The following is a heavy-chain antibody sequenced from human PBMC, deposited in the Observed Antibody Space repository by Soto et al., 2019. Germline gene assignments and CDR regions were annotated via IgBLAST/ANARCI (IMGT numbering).Heavy chain of an antibody. D-gene: IGHD2-2*01. Sequence: GESLKISCKGSGYSFTNYWIGWVRQMPGKGLEWMGIIYPGDSDTRYSPSFQGQVTISADKSISTAYLQWSSLKASDTAMYYCASPLYIVVVPAAPDAFDIWGQGTMVTVSS. CDR1: GYSFTNYW. CDR2: IYPGDSDT. J-gene: IGHJ3*02. CDR3: ASPLYIVVVPAAPDAFDI. V-gene: IGHV5-51*01.